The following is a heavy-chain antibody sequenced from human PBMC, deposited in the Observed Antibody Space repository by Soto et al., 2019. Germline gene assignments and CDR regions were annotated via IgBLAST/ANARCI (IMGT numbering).Heavy chain of an antibody. CDR1: GSTFSSDV. V-gene: IGHV3-23*01. CDR3: TTDSYSRITIIRFDY. J-gene: IGHJ4*01. D-gene: IGHD2-21*01. CDR2: ISGGTT. Sequence: GGSLRLSCVASGSTFSSDVMSWVRQAPGKGLEWVSGISGGTTYYADSVKGRFTISRDNFKNTLFLQMNSLRAEDTAVYYCTTDSYSRITIIRFDYWGHGTLVTVSS.